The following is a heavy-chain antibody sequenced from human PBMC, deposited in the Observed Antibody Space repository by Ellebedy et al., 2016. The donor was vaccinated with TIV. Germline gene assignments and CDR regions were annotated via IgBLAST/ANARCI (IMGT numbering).Heavy chain of an antibody. V-gene: IGHV4-34*01. J-gene: IGHJ4*02. Sequence: MPSETLSLTCAVSGGTISSGGYSWSWIRQPPGKGLEWIGEINHSGSTNYNPSLKSRVTITVDTSKNQFSLKLSSVTAADTAGYYCARGRVEADFIVVVAAAIYYFDYWGQGTLVTVSS. D-gene: IGHD2-15*01. CDR3: ARGRVEADFIVVVAAAIYYFDY. CDR2: INHSGST. CDR1: GGTISSGGYS.